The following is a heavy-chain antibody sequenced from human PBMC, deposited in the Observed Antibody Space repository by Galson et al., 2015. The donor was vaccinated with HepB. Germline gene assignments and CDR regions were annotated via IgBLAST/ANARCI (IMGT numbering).Heavy chain of an antibody. J-gene: IGHJ5*02. Sequence: SLRLSCAASGFTFSSYSMNWVRQAPGKGLEWVSSISSSSSYIYYADSVKGRFTISRDNAKNSLHLQMNSLRAEDTAVYYCARVVSSSWYTNWFDPWGQGTLVTVSS. CDR1: GFTFSSYS. V-gene: IGHV3-21*01. CDR3: ARVVSSSWYTNWFDP. CDR2: ISSSSSYI. D-gene: IGHD6-13*01.